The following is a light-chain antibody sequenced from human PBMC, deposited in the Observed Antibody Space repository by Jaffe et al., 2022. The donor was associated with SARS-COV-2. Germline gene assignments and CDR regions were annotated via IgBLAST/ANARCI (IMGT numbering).Light chain of an antibody. CDR3: QHYGTSPLA. Sequence: EIVLTQSPGTLSLSPGERATLSCRASQSVSSSYLAWYQQKPGQAPRLLIYGASSRATGIPDRFSGSGSGTDFTLTISRLEPEDFAVYYCQHYGTSPLAFGPGTKVDL. V-gene: IGKV3-20*01. CDR1: QSVSSSY. J-gene: IGKJ3*01. CDR2: GAS.